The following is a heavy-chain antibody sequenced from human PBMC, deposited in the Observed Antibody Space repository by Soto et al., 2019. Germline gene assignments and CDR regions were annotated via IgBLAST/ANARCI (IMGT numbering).Heavy chain of an antibody. CDR1: GFTFSSYA. J-gene: IGHJ4*02. D-gene: IGHD3-3*01. Sequence: LRLSCAASGFTFSSYAMSWVRQAPGKGLEWVSAISGSGGSTYYADSVKGRFTISRDNSKNTLYLQMNSLRAEDTAVYYCAKDILGYYDFWSGSYYFDYWGQGTLVTVSS. CDR3: AKDILGYYDFWSGSYYFDY. V-gene: IGHV3-23*01. CDR2: ISGSGGST.